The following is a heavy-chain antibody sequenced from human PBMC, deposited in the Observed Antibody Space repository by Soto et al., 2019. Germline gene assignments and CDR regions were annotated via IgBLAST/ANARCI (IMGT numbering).Heavy chain of an antibody. CDR1: GFSLSTSGVG. CDR3: GKTNYWDTFDY. Sequence: QITLKESGPTLVKPTQTLTLTCTFSGFSLSTSGVGVGWIRQPPGKALEWLARIYWDDDKRYSPSLKSRLTITKDPSKNQVVLTMTNMDPVDTATYYCGKTNYWDTFDYWGQGTLVTVSS. J-gene: IGHJ4*02. D-gene: IGHD1-7*01. V-gene: IGHV2-5*02. CDR2: IYWDDDK.